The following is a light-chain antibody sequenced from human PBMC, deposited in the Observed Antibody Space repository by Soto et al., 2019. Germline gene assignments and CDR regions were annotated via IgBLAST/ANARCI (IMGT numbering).Light chain of an antibody. CDR3: QQYNNWPGT. J-gene: IGKJ1*01. V-gene: IGKV3-15*01. Sequence: ERVMTQSPATLSVSPGERATLCCRASQSVSSNLAGYQQKPGQAPRLLIYRASTSATGIPARFSGSGSGTEFSLTISSLQSEDFAVYYCQQYNNWPGTFGQGTKVDIK. CDR1: QSVSSN. CDR2: RAS.